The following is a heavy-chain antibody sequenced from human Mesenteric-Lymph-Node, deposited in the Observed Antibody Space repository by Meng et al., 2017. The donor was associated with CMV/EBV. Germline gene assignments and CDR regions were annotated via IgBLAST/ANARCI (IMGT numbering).Heavy chain of an antibody. J-gene: IGHJ4*02. CDR1: GFTFSDYS. CDR2: ISTSSSAI. CDR3: ARDAKWELPGY. V-gene: IGHV3-48*04. Sequence: GGSLRLSCAASGFTFSDYSMNWVRQAPGKGLEWVSYISTSSSAIYYADSVKGRFTISRDNAKNSLYLQMNSLRVEDTAFYYCARDAKWELPGYWGQGTLVTVSS. D-gene: IGHD1-26*01.